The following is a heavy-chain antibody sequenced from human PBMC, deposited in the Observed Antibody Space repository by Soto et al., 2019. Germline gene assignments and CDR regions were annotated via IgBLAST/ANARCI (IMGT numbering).Heavy chain of an antibody. CDR2: INPNSGGT. CDR1: GYTFTGYY. V-gene: IGHV1-2*04. Sequence: GASVKVSCKASGYTFTGYYMHWVRQAPGQGLEWMGWINPNSGGTNYAQKFQGWVTMTRDTSISTAYMELSRLRSDDTAVYYCARVGYSYGYDAFDIWGQGTTVIVSS. CDR3: ARVGYSYGYDAFDI. J-gene: IGHJ3*02. D-gene: IGHD5-18*01.